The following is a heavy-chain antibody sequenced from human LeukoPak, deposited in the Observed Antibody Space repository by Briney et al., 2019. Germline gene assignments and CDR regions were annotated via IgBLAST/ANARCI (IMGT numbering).Heavy chain of an antibody. J-gene: IGHJ4*02. V-gene: IGHV4-59*08. CDR2: IYYSGST. D-gene: IGHD3-3*01. Sequence: SETLSLTCTVSGGSISSYYWSWIRQPPVKGLEWIGYIYYSGSTNYNPSLKSRVTISVDTSKNQFSLKLSSVTAADTAVYYCARRSYDFYFDYWGQGTLVTVSS. CDR1: GGSISSYY. CDR3: ARRSYDFYFDY.